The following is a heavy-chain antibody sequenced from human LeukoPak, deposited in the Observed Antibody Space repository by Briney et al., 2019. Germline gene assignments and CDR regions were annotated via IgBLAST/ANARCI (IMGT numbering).Heavy chain of an antibody. CDR1: GYTFTVYY. Sequence: EASVKVSCKASGYTFTVYYIHWVRQAPGQGLEWMGRINPNSGDTSSAQKFQGRVTMTRDTSISTAYMELSRLRSDDTAVYYCARDRIGCGSSSCYIDYWGQGTLVTVSS. J-gene: IGHJ4*02. V-gene: IGHV1-2*06. D-gene: IGHD2-2*02. CDR3: ARDRIGCGSSSCYIDY. CDR2: INPNSGDT.